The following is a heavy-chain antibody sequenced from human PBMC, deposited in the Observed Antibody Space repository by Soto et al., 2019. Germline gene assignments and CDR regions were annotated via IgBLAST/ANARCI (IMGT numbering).Heavy chain of an antibody. V-gene: IGHV4-59*08. D-gene: IGHD5-12*01. CDR3: GRHGRVATIYYYHYMDV. CDR2: IYYSGST. Sequence: SETLSLTCTVSGGSISSYYWSWIRQPPGKGLEWIGYIYYSGSTNYNPSLKSRVTTSVDTSKNQFSLKLSSVTAADTAVYYCGRHGRVATIYYYHYMDVWGKGTTVTVSS. J-gene: IGHJ6*03. CDR1: GGSISSYY.